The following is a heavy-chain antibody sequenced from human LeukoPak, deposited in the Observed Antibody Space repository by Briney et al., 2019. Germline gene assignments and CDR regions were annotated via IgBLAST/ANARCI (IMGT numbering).Heavy chain of an antibody. Sequence: SETLSLACAVYGGSFSGYYWSWIRQPPGKGLEWIGEINHSGSTNYNPSLRGRVTISVDTSKNQFSLKLSSVTAADTAVYYCARDDSSGYYMDVWGKGTTVTVSS. J-gene: IGHJ6*03. CDR3: ARDDSSGYYMDV. V-gene: IGHV4-34*01. D-gene: IGHD3-22*01. CDR2: INHSGST. CDR1: GGSFSGYY.